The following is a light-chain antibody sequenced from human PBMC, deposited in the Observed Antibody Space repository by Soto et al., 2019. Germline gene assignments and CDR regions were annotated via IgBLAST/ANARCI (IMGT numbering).Light chain of an antibody. CDR3: RKYGRRWT. J-gene: IGKJ1*01. V-gene: IGKV3-20*01. Sequence: EIVLTQSPGTLSLSPGERATLSCRASQSVSSSYLAWYQQKPGQAPRLLIYGASSRATGIPDRFSGSGSGTDFTPTIGRLEREVLAFYYGRKYGRRWTSGKGTRG. CDR2: GAS. CDR1: QSVSSSY.